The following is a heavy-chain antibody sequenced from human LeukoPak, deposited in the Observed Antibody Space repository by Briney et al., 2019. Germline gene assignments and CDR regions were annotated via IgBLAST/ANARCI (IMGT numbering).Heavy chain of an antibody. J-gene: IGHJ2*01. CDR2: INHGGRT. Sequence: TSETLSLTCAAYGGSFSDYFWSWIRQPPGKGLEWIGEINHGGRTGFNPSLKSRVMISVDTSKKQFSLNLSSVTAADTAVYYCARLDLAARDYWYFDLWGRGTLVTVSS. CDR1: GGSFSDYF. V-gene: IGHV4-34*01. D-gene: IGHD6-6*01. CDR3: ARLDLAARDYWYFDL.